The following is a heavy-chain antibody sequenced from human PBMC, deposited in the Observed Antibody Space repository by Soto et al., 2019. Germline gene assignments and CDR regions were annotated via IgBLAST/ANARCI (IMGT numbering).Heavy chain of an antibody. CDR2: IYHSGST. CDR3: ARDRRVVVPAVLAYFEY. Sequence: PSETLSLTCAVSGGSISSSNWWSWVRQPPGKGLEWIGEIYHSGSTNYNPSLKSRVTISVDKSKNQFSLKLSSVTAADTAVYYCARDRRVVVPAVLAYFEYWGQGTLVTVSS. CDR1: GGSISSSNW. V-gene: IGHV4-4*02. D-gene: IGHD2-2*01. J-gene: IGHJ4*02.